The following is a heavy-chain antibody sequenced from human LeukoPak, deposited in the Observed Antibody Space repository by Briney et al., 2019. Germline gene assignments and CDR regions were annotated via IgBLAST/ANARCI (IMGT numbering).Heavy chain of an antibody. CDR3: ARDHGIAANSRAFDI. CDR2: IYYSGST. V-gene: IGHV4-59*12. CDR1: GGSISSYY. D-gene: IGHD6-13*01. Sequence: SETLSLTCTVSGGSISSYYWSWIRQPPGKGLEWIGYIYYSGSTNYNPSLKSRVTISVDTSKNQFSLKLSSVTAADTAVYYCARDHGIAANSRAFDIWGQGTMVTVSS. J-gene: IGHJ3*02.